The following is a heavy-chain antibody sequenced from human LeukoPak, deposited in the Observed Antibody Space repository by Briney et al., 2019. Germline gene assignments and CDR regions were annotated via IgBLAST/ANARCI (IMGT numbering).Heavy chain of an antibody. CDR3: AKDQSSGTYYDY. Sequence: PGGSLRLSCGASGFTFSSNWMSWVRQAPGKGLEWVSAISGSGGSTYYADSVKGRFTISRDNSRNTLYLQMNSLTAEDTAVYFCAKDQSSGTYYDYWGQGTLVTVSS. J-gene: IGHJ4*02. CDR1: GFTFSSNW. CDR2: ISGSGGST. D-gene: IGHD1-26*01. V-gene: IGHV3-23*01.